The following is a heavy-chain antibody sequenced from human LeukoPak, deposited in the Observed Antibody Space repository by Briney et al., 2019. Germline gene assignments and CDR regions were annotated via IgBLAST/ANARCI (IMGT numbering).Heavy chain of an antibody. CDR3: ASRGGQSSFDY. CDR1: GFTFSSSA. CDR2: ASGTDGRT. D-gene: IGHD2-15*01. J-gene: IGHJ4*02. V-gene: IGHV3-23*01. Sequence: GGSLRLSCAASGFTFSSSAMSWVRQAPGKGLEWVSTASGTDGRTYYAASVKGRFTISSDNSKNTLFLQMNSLGAEDTAVYYCASRGGQSSFDYWGQGTLVTVSS.